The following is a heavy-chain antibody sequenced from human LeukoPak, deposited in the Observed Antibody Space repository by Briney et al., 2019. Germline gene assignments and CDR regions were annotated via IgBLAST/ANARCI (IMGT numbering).Heavy chain of an antibody. J-gene: IGHJ4*02. CDR1: GFTFSNYA. CDR2: ISGSGGST. D-gene: IGHD5-18*01. CDR3: TKGTIWLPFDY. Sequence: GGSLRLSCAASGFTFSNYAMSLGRQAPGKVLEWVSAISGSGGSTYYADSVKGGFTISRDNSKNTLYLQMNSLRAEDTAVYYCTKGTIWLPFDYWGQGTLVTVSS. V-gene: IGHV3-23*01.